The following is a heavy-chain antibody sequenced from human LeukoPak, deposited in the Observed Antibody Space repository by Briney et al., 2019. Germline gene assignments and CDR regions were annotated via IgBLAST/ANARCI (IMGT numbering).Heavy chain of an antibody. CDR1: GVSFNDYY. D-gene: IGHD6-13*01. V-gene: IGHV4-34*01. CDR3: ARGGRYMSASWYRSVYYYMDV. Sequence: PSETLSLTCAVYGVSFNDYYWNWIRQPPGKGLEWIWEIKLRGSTTYNPSLKSRVTISLDESTNQFSLKLSSVTAAATTVYFCARGGRYMSASWYRSVYYYMDVWGKGPTVPVPS. CDR2: IKLRGST. J-gene: IGHJ6*03.